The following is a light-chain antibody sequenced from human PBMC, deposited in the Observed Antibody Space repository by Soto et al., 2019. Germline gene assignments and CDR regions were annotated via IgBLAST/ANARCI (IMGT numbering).Light chain of an antibody. V-gene: IGKV3-20*01. CDR2: DAS. J-gene: IGKJ4*01. Sequence: EIVLTQSPGTLSLSPGESATLSCRASQSVGRIYLAWFQHKPDQAPRLLIYDASNRATGVPDRFSGSGSGTDFTLSVTRLAPEDFAVYYCHQYAVSPLTFGGGTTVEIK. CDR3: HQYAVSPLT. CDR1: QSVGRIY.